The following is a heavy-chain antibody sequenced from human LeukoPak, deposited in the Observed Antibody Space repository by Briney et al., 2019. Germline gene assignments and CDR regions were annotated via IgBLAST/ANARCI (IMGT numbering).Heavy chain of an antibody. D-gene: IGHD6-19*01. CDR3: ARRGYSSGWYYFDY. V-gene: IGHV4-39*01. CDR2: IYYSGST. J-gene: IGHJ4*02. Sequence: PSDTLSLTCTVSGGSISSSSYFWGWVRQPPGRGLEWIGSIYYSGSTYYNPSLKSRVTISVDTPKNQFSLKLSSVTAADTAVYYCARRGYSSGWYYFDYWGQGTLVTVSS. CDR1: GGSISSSSYF.